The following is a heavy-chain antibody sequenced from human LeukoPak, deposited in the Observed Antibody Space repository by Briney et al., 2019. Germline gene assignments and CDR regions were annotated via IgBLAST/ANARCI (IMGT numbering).Heavy chain of an antibody. Sequence: SVKVSCKASGGTFRSYAISWVRQAPGQGLEWMGRINPILGRANYAQKFQGRVTITADKSTSTAYMELSSLRSEDTAVYYCARAPRSIAAAGTYDYYYAMDVWGQGTTVTVSS. CDR1: GGTFRSYA. CDR3: ARAPRSIAAAGTYDYYYAMDV. J-gene: IGHJ6*02. V-gene: IGHV1-69*04. D-gene: IGHD6-13*01. CDR2: INPILGRA.